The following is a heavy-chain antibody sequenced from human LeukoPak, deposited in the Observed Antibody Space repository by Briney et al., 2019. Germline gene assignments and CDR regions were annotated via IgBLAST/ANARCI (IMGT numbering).Heavy chain of an antibody. CDR2: ISSSGSTI. D-gene: IGHD3-9*01. CDR1: GFTLSSHE. CDR3: STDSTIVY. V-gene: IGHV3-48*03. J-gene: IGHJ4*02. Sequence: QPGGSLRLSCAGSGFTLSSHEMNWVRQAPGKGLECVSSISSSGSTIYYADSVKGRFTISRDNAKNSLYLQMNSLKTEDTAVYYCSTDSTIVYWGQGTLVTVSS.